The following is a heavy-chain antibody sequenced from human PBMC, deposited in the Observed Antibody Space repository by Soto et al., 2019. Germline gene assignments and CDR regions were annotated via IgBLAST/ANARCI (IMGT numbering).Heavy chain of an antibody. Sequence: QVQLVQSGAEVKKPGSSVKVSCKASEGTFSSYAISWVRQAPGQGLEWMGGIIPIFGTANYAQKFQGRVTITADESTSTAYMELSSLRSEDTAVYYCARDSPYDSSGYVPSFDYWGQGTLVTVSS. CDR3: ARDSPYDSSGYVPSFDY. J-gene: IGHJ4*02. CDR2: IIPIFGTA. CDR1: EGTFSSYA. D-gene: IGHD3-22*01. V-gene: IGHV1-69*01.